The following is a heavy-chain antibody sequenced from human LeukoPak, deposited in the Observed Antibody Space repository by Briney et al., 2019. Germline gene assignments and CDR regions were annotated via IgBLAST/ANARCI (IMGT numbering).Heavy chain of an antibody. D-gene: IGHD1-26*01. CDR1: GFAFSRSW. V-gene: IGHV3-7*01. Sequence: GGSLRLSCAASGFAFSRSWMTWIRQAPGKGLEFVANIKEDGGRENFASSVKGRFTISRDNAKDSLNLQMNNLRVEDTAVYYCARDGGYSAFDYWGQGALVTVSS. CDR3: ARDGGYSAFDY. J-gene: IGHJ4*02. CDR2: IKEDGGRE.